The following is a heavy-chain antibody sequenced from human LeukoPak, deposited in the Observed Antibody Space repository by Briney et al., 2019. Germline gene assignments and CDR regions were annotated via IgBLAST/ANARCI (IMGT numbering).Heavy chain of an antibody. CDR2: ISGNGGVI. J-gene: IGHJ4*02. Sequence: GGSLRLSCAASGFTFGDNYMTWVRQAPGKGLEWLSYISGNGGVIQYADSVKGRFTISRDNAKNLLYLQMDSLRVEDTAIYYCARDPRTVRIWGQGTLVTVSS. V-gene: IGHV3-11*04. CDR1: GFTFGDNY. CDR3: ARDPRTVRI. D-gene: IGHD1-1*01.